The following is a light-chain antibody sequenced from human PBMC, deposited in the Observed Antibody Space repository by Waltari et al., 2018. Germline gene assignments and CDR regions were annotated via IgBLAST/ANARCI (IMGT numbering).Light chain of an antibody. CDR1: KLGDNY. Sequence: SYELTQPPSVSVSPGQTASITCSGDKLGDNYACWYQQRPGQPPVLVIYEDSKRPSGIPERFSGSNSGNTATLTISGTQTVDEADYYCQAWDSSTGVFGTGTKVTVL. J-gene: IGLJ1*01. V-gene: IGLV3-1*01. CDR2: EDS. CDR3: QAWDSSTGV.